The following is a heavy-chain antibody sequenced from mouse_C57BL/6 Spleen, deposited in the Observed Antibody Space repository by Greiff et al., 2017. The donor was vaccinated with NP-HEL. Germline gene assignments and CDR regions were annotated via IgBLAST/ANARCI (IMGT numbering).Heavy chain of an antibody. CDR3: ARSEIYYDYEGDY. CDR2: IDPEDGAT. D-gene: IGHD2-4*01. J-gene: IGHJ2*01. V-gene: IGHV14-2*01. Sequence: VQLQQSGAELVKPGASVKLSCTASGFNIKDYYMHWVKQRTEQGLEWIGRIDPEDGATKYAPKFQGKATITADTSSNTSDLQLSSLTSEDTAVYYCARSEIYYDYEGDYWGQGTTLTVSS. CDR1: GFNIKDYY.